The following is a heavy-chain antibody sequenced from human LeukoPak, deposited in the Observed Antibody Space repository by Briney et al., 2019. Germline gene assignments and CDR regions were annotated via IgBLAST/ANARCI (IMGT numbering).Heavy chain of an antibody. V-gene: IGHV1-69*13. CDR1: GGTFSSYA. D-gene: IGHD1-26*01. J-gene: IGHJ5*02. CDR2: IIPIFGTA. Sequence: SVKVSCKASGGTFSSYAISWVRQAPGQGLEWMGGIIPIFGTANYAQKFQGRVTITADESTSTAYMELSSLRSEDTAVYYCAKEGVLGATMTNNWFDPWGQGTLVTVSS. CDR3: AKEGVLGATMTNNWFDP.